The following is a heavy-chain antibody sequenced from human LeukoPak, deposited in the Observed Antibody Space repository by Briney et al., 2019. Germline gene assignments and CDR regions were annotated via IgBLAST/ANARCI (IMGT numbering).Heavy chain of an antibody. D-gene: IGHD3-10*01. V-gene: IGHV3-66*01. Sequence: GGSLRLSCAVSGFTVNNNFMSWVRQAPGKGLEWVSVIYSGGSTYYTDSVKGRFTISRDNSKNTLYLQVNSLRAEDTAVYYCARDTDYYGSGTLGYLDYWGQGTLVTVSS. CDR3: ARDTDYYGSGTLGYLDY. CDR2: IYSGGST. CDR1: GFTVNNNF. J-gene: IGHJ4*02.